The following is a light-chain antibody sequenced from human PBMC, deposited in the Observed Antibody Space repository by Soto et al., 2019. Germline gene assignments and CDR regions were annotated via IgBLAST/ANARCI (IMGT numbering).Light chain of an antibody. Sequence: DIVMTQTPLSLHVTPGAPASISCRSSQSLLGSEDGTTSLDRYLQKPGQSPQLLIYTLSYRASGVADRFSGSGSGTYFTLKISRVEAEDVGVYYCLLRIEFPWTFGQGTKVEIK. CDR2: TLS. CDR3: LLRIEFPWT. V-gene: IGKV2-40*01. CDR1: QSLLGSEDGTTS. J-gene: IGKJ1*01.